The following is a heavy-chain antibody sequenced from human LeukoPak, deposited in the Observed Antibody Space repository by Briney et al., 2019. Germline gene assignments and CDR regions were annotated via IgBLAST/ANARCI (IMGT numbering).Heavy chain of an antibody. J-gene: IGHJ4*02. CDR1: GGSISSGDHY. CDR3: ARQYGSGSSYTPVVDL. V-gene: IGHV4-30-4*08. D-gene: IGHD3-10*01. Sequence: KPSQTLSLTCTVSGGSISSGDHYWNWIRLHPGKGLEWIGYIYYSGSSYYTPSLKSRLTISVDTSKNQFSLKLNSLTAAETAVYYCARQYGSGSSYTPVVDLWGQGTLVTVSS. CDR2: IYYSGSS.